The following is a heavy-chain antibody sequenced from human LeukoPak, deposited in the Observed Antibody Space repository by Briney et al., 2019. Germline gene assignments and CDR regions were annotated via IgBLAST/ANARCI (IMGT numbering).Heavy chain of an antibody. V-gene: IGHV4-4*02. CDR2: IYHSGST. Sequence: SGTLSLTCAVSGGSISSSNWWSRVRQPPGKGLNGIGEIYHSGSTNYNPSLKSRVTISVDKSKNQFSLKLSSVTAADTAVYYCTRGYSSSWTRSLDYWGQGTLVTVSS. CDR1: GGSISSSNW. CDR3: TRGYSSSWTRSLDY. J-gene: IGHJ4*02. D-gene: IGHD6-13*01.